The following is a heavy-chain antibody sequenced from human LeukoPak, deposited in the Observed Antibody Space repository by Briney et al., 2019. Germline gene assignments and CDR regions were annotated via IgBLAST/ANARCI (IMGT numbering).Heavy chain of an antibody. V-gene: IGHV3-11*06. CDR1: GFTFSDYY. D-gene: IGHD3-22*01. CDR3: ARSITMIVVVTSPDY. Sequence: PGGSLRLSCAASGFTFSDYYMSWIRQAPGKGLEWVSSISSSSSYIYYADSVKGRFTISRDNAKNSLYLQMNSLRAEDTAVYYCARSITMIVVVTSPDYWGQGTLVTVSS. CDR2: ISSSSSYI. J-gene: IGHJ4*02.